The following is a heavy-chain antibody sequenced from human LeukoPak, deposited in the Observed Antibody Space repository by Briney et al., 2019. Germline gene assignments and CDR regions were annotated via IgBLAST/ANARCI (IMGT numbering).Heavy chain of an antibody. V-gene: IGHV4-61*02. J-gene: IGHJ6*02. CDR1: GGSISSGSYH. CDR2: IYTSGST. Sequence: SQTLSLTCTVSGGSISSGSYHWSWIRQPAGKGLEWIGRIYTSGSTNYNPSLKSRVTISVDTSKNQFSLKLSSVTAADTAVYYCASSDYYDSSGYYQVYYGMDVWGQGTTVTVSS. D-gene: IGHD3-22*01. CDR3: ASSDYYDSSGYYQVYYGMDV.